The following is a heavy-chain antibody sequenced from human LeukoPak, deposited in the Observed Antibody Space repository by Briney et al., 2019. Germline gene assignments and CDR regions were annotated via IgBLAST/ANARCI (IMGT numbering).Heavy chain of an antibody. CDR1: GFTFDYYA. V-gene: IGHV3-9*01. D-gene: IGHD6-6*01. CDR2: ISWNSGSV. Sequence: GGSLRLSCAASGFTFDYYAMHWFRQAPGKGLEWVSGISWNSGSVGYADSVRGRFTISRDNAKNSLYLQMNSLRAEDTAVYYCARSSDSSSLQYFQHWGQGTLVTVSS. CDR3: ARSSDSSSLQYFQH. J-gene: IGHJ1*01.